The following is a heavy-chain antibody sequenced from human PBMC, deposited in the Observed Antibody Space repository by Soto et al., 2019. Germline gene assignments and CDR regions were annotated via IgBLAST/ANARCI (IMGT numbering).Heavy chain of an antibody. CDR1: GFDFGDYY. J-gene: IGHJ4*02. D-gene: IGHD6-13*01. V-gene: IGHV3-11*01. Sequence: GGALRLSCAVSGFDFGDYYMSWIRQAPGKGLEWVSYIDSGDGTTYYTDSVKGRFTISRDNAKKTVYLQMSSLRVEDTALYYCVRPYYSSSWFPFDRWGQGTLVTVSS. CDR3: VRPYYSSSWFPFDR. CDR2: IDSGDGTT.